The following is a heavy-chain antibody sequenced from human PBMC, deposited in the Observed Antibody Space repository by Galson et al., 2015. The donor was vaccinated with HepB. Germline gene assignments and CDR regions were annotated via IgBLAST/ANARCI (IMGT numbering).Heavy chain of an antibody. CDR3: AKGTYSSGWF. V-gene: IGHV3-23*01. J-gene: IGHJ4*02. CDR1: GFSFNTYA. CDR2: ISGNGGST. Sequence: SLRLSCAASGFSFNTYAMNWVRQAPGKGLEWVSAISGNGGSTDYADSVKGRFTVSRDNSKNTLYLQMNSLRAEDTAVYYCAKGTYSSGWFWGQGTLATVSS. D-gene: IGHD6-19*01.